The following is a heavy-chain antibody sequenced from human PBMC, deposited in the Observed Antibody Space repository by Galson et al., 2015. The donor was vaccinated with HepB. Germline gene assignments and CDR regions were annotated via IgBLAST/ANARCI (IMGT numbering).Heavy chain of an antibody. CDR2: IWYDGSNK. Sequence: SLRLSCAASGFTFSSYGMHWVRQAPGKGLEWVAVIWYDGSNKYYADSVKGRFTISRDNSKNTLYLQMNSLRAEDTAVYYCARAQYSSDAFDIWGQGTMVTVSS. D-gene: IGHD5-18*01. J-gene: IGHJ3*02. V-gene: IGHV3-33*08. CDR3: ARAQYSSDAFDI. CDR1: GFTFSSYG.